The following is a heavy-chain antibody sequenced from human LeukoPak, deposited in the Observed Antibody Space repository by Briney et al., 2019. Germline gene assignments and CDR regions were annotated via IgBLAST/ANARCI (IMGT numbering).Heavy chain of an antibody. CDR3: ARRGYYYDSSGYYLGGFDY. CDR2: ISSGSTYR. J-gene: IGHJ4*02. CDR1: GFTFSSYS. D-gene: IGHD3-22*01. V-gene: IGHV3-21*01. Sequence: GGSLRLSCAASGFTFSSYSMNWVRQAPGKGLEWVSSISSGSTYRYYADSVKGRFTISRDNAKNSLYLQMNSLRAEDKAVYYCARRGYYYDSSGYYLGGFDYWGQGTLVTVSS.